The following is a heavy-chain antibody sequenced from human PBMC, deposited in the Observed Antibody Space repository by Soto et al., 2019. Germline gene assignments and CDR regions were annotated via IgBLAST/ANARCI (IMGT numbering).Heavy chain of an antibody. CDR3: AKDKPGTTSFDC. CDR1: GFTISRNA. D-gene: IGHD1-1*01. J-gene: IGHJ4*02. CDR2: ISVRGDTT. Sequence: EVQLLESGGGLVQPGGSLRLSCAASGFTISRNAMYWVRQAPGKGLEWVSGISVRGDTTHYAEAVKGRFTISRDTSKNTLYLQLNTLRADDTAVYYCAKDKPGTTSFDCWGQGTLVTVSS. V-gene: IGHV3-23*01.